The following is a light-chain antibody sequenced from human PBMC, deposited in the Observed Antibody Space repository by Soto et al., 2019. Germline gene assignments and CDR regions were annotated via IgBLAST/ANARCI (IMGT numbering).Light chain of an antibody. J-gene: IGKJ1*01. Sequence: EIMLTQSPATLSWSPGERATLSCRASQSVTNYIAWYQKRPGQAPRLLIYDASNRATGVPARLSGSGSGTDFTLTISDLQPADFGLYYCQQRLNWTPGFGHGTKVDIK. CDR2: DAS. V-gene: IGKV3-11*01. CDR3: QQRLNWTPG. CDR1: QSVTNY.